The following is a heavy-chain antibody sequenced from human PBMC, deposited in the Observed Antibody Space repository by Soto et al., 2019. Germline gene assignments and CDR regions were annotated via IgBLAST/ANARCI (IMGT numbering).Heavy chain of an antibody. CDR1: GASISNYY. V-gene: IGHV4-4*07. CDR2: IYASGTT. CDR3: ARESRSEFGTVEY. Sequence: PSETLSLTCTVSGASISNYYWSWIRQPAGKGLECLGRIYASGTTTYNPSLRSRVTMSVDTSKNQFSLNLNSVTAADTAVYYCARESRSEFGTVEYWGQGTLVTVSS. J-gene: IGHJ4*02. D-gene: IGHD1-1*01.